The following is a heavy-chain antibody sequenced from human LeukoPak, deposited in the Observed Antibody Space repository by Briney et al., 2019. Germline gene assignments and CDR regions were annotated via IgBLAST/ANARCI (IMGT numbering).Heavy chain of an antibody. CDR3: AINPDPYYDILTPFDY. J-gene: IGHJ4*02. CDR1: GFTFSSYA. D-gene: IGHD3-9*01. Sequence: GGSLRLSCAASGFTFSSYAMSWVRQAPGKGLEWVSAISGSGGSTYYADSVKGRFTISRDNSKNTLCLQMNSLRAEDTAVYYCAINPDPYYDILTPFDYWGQGTLVTVSS. V-gene: IGHV3-23*01. CDR2: ISGSGGST.